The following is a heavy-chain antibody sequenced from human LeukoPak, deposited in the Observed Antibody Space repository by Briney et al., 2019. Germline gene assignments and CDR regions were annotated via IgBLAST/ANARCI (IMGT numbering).Heavy chain of an antibody. V-gene: IGHV5-51*01. Sequence: GECLKISCRGSEYSFTSYWIGWVRQQPGKGLEWMGIIYPGDSDTRYSPSFQGQVIISADKSISTAYLQWNSLKASDTAMYYCARSALLDYWGQGTLVTVSS. J-gene: IGHJ4*02. CDR1: EYSFTSYW. CDR2: IYPGDSDT. CDR3: ARSALLDY.